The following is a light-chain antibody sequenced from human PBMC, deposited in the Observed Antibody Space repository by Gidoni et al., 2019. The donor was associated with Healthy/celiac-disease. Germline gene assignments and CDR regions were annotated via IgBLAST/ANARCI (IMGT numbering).Light chain of an antibody. V-gene: IGKV1-5*01. CDR3: QQYNSYSPTWA. Sequence: DIHITQSPSTLSDSVGDRVTITWRVSQSIISWLAWYQQKPEKAPKLLISDASSLESGVPSRFSGSGSGTEFNLTISSLQPDDFATYDCQQYNSYSPTWAFGQGTKVEIK. J-gene: IGKJ1*01. CDR1: QSIISW. CDR2: DAS.